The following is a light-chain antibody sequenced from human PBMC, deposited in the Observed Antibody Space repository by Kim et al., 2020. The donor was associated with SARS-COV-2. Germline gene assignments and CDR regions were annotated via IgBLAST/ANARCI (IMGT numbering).Light chain of an antibody. Sequence: EIVLTQSPGTLSLSPGERATLSCRASQSVGSSYLAWYQQKPAQAPRLLVYGASNRATDIPVRFSGSGSGTDFTLTISRLEPEDFAVFFCQQYGSSVLTFGQGT. CDR3: QQYGSSVLT. CDR1: QSVGSSY. V-gene: IGKV3-20*01. J-gene: IGKJ1*01. CDR2: GAS.